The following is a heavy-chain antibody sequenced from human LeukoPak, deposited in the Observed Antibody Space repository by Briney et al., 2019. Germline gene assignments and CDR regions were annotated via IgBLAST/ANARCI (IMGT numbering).Heavy chain of an antibody. Sequence: SETLSLTCTVSGGSISSSGYYWGWIRQPPGKGLEWIASIYYSGSTYYNPSLKSRVTISVDTSKNQLSLKLSSLTAADTAVYFCARHEYSGSYYGLSWFDPWGQGTLVTVSS. CDR2: IYYSGST. D-gene: IGHD1-26*01. CDR3: ARHEYSGSYYGLSWFDP. J-gene: IGHJ5*02. CDR1: GGSISSSGYY. V-gene: IGHV4-39*01.